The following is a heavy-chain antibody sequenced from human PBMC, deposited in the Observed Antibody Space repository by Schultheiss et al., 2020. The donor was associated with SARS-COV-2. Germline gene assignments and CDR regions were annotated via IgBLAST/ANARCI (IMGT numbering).Heavy chain of an antibody. CDR1: DGSFNDHD. CDR2: IDDSGNP. V-gene: IGHV4-34*01. CDR3: ARGGGEAIYQWPRTYYGVDV. D-gene: IGHD6-19*01. J-gene: IGHJ6*01. Sequence: LSLTCALYDGSFNDHDWSWIRQSPGKGLEWIGEIDDSGNPGYSPPVLDRVSISMDMSKMQFSLRLTSVTAADTGVYYCARGGGEAIYQWPRTYYGVDVWGQGTTVTVAS.